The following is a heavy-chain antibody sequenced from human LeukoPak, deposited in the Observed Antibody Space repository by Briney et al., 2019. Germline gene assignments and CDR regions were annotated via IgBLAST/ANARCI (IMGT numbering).Heavy chain of an antibody. J-gene: IGHJ4*02. D-gene: IGHD6-19*01. CDR2: ISSSSSTI. Sequence: GGSLRLSCAASGFTFSTYSMNWVRQAPGKGLEWVSYISSSSSTIYYADSVKGRFTISRDNAKNSLYLQMNSLRAEDTAVYYCTRVLYSSGWYGDHYWGQGTLVTVSS. V-gene: IGHV3-48*01. CDR3: TRVLYSSGWYGDHY. CDR1: GFTFSTYS.